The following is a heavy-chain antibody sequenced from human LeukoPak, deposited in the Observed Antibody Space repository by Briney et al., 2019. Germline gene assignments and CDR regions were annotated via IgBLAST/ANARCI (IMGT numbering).Heavy chain of an antibody. CDR2: IIPIFGTA. CDR3: ATPAMGRLRLRYYYGMDV. CDR1: GGTFSSYA. V-gene: IGHV1-69*13. D-gene: IGHD5-12*01. J-gene: IGHJ6*02. Sequence: GASVKVSCKASGGTFSSYAISWVRQAPGQGLEWMGGIIPIFGTANYAQKFQGRVTITADESTSTAYMELSSLRSEDTAVYYCATPAMGRLRLRYYYGMDVWGQGTTVTVSS.